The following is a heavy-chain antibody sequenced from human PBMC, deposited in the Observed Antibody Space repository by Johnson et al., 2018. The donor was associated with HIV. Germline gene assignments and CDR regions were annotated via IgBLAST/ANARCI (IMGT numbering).Heavy chain of an antibody. CDR2: IWYDGSNK. CDR1: GFTFSSYG. J-gene: IGHJ3*02. Sequence: QVQLVESGGGVVQPGRSLRLSCAASGFTFSSYGMHWVRQAPGKGLEWVAVIWYDGSNKYYADSVKGRFTISRDNSKNTLYLQMNSLRAEDTALYYCARDRVGATPRTGYDAFDIWGQGTMVTVSS. D-gene: IGHD1-26*01. CDR3: ARDRVGATPRTGYDAFDI. V-gene: IGHV3-33*01.